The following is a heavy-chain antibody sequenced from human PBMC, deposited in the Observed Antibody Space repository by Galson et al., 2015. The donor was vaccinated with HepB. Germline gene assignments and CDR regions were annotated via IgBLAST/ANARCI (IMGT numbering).Heavy chain of an antibody. D-gene: IGHD4-17*01. CDR1: GFSLSTSGMC. V-gene: IGHV2-70*01. CDR2: IDWDDDK. CDR3: ARIPDYGVTGAFDY. J-gene: IGHJ4*02. Sequence: PALVKPTQTLTLTCTFSGFSLSTSGMCVSWIRQPPGKALEWLALIDWDDDKYYSTSLKTRLTISKDTSKNQVVLTMTNMDPVDTATYYCARIPDYGVTGAFDYWGQGTLVTVSS.